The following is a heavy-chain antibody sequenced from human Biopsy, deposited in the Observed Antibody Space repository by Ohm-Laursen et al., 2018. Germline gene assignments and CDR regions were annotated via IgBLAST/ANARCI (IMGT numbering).Heavy chain of an antibody. D-gene: IGHD1-1*01. CDR2: SSGSGDAK. CDR1: GFSFRNYA. V-gene: IGHV3-23*01. CDR3: ARPTNARAGGAPFDI. J-gene: IGHJ3*02. Sequence: SLRLSCAASGFSFRNYAMSWVRQAPGKGLEWLSESSGSGDAKYYADSVKGRFTISRDNSKNTLYLQMNSLRAEDTAVYYCARPTNARAGGAPFDIWGQGTMVTVSS.